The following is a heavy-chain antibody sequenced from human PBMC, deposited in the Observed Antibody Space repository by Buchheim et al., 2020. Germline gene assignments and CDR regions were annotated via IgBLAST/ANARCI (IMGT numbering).Heavy chain of an antibody. CDR3: ARVPAYGDFLDV. J-gene: IGHJ6*02. D-gene: IGHD4-17*01. CDR1: GYTFTGYY. CDR2: IGASNDYT. Sequence: QVQLVQSGAEVKKPGASVKVSCKASGYTFTGYYMHWVRQAPGQGLEWLGWIGASNDYTNYAQKFQDRVIMTIDTSTSTAHMELRSLRSDDTAVYYCARVPAYGDFLDVWGQGTT. V-gene: IGHV1-18*04.